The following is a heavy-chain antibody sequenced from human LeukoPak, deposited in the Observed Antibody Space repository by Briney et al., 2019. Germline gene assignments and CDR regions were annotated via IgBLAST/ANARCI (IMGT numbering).Heavy chain of an antibody. D-gene: IGHD6-19*01. CDR2: ITSSSSTI. CDR3: ARGGPIAVAGTFYYYMDV. Sequence: GSLRLSCAASGFTFSSYSMNWVRQAPGKGLEWVSYITSSSSTIYYADSVKGRFTISRDNAKNSLYLQMNSLRAEDTAVYYCARGGPIAVAGTFYYYMDVWGKGATVTVSS. J-gene: IGHJ6*03. V-gene: IGHV3-48*04. CDR1: GFTFSSYS.